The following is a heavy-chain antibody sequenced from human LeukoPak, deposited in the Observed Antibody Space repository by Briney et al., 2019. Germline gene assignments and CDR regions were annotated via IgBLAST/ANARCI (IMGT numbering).Heavy chain of an antibody. J-gene: IGHJ5*02. D-gene: IGHD2-2*01. CDR1: GGSISSGGYY. CDR3: AREVPAAITFDP. V-gene: IGHV4-31*03. CDR2: IYHSGST. Sequence: SQTLSLTCTVSGGSISSGGYYWSWIRQHPGKGLEWIGYIYHSGSTYYNPSLKSRVTISVDTSKNQFSLKLSSVTAADTAVYYCAREVPAAITFDPWGQGTLVSVSS.